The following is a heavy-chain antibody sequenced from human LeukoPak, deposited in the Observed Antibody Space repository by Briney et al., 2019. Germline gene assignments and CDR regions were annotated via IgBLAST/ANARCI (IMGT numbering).Heavy chain of an antibody. V-gene: IGHV3-30-3*01. Sequence: PGRSLRLSCAASGFTFSSYAMHWVRQAPGKGLEWVAVISYDGSNKYYADSVKGRFTISRDNSKNTLYLQMNSLRAEDTAVYYCAKDHIAAAGFWGQGTLVTVSS. CDR2: ISYDGSNK. CDR1: GFTFSSYA. J-gene: IGHJ4*02. D-gene: IGHD6-13*01. CDR3: AKDHIAAAGF.